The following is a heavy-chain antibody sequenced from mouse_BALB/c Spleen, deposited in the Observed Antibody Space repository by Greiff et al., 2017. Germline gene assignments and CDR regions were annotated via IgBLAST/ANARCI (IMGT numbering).Heavy chain of an antibody. CDR1: GYSITSDYA. V-gene: IGHV3-2*02. Sequence: EVQRVESGPGLVKPSQSLSLTCTVTGYSITSDYAWNWIRQFPGNKLEWMGYISYSGSTSYNPSLKSRISITRDTSKNQFFLQLNSVTTEDTATYYCARSGGNYNYWGQGTTLTVSS. CDR3: ARSGGNYNY. CDR2: ISYSGST. D-gene: IGHD2-1*01. J-gene: IGHJ2*01.